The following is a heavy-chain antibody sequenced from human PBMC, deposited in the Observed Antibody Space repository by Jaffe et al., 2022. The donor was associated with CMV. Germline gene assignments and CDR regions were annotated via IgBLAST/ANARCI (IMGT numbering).Heavy chain of an antibody. V-gene: IGHV3-48*02. J-gene: IGHJ4*02. CDR1: GFTFSSYS. CDR3: ARDLDSGYSSSWPYYFDY. D-gene: IGHD6-13*01. CDR2: ISSSSSTI. Sequence: EVQLVESGGGLVQPGGSLRLSCAASGFTFSSYSMNWVRQAPGKGLEWVSYISSSSSTIYYADSVKGRFTISRDNAKNSLYLQMNSLRDEDTAVYYCARDLDSGYSSSWPYYFDYWGQGTLVTVSS.